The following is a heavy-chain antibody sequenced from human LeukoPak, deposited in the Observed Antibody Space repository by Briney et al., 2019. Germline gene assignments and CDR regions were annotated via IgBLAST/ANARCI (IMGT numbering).Heavy chain of an antibody. J-gene: IGHJ6*03. CDR2: FDPEDGET. Sequence: GASVKVSCKVSGYTLTELSMHWVRQAPGKGLEWMGGFDPEDGETIYAQKFQGRVTMTEDTSTDTAYMGLSSLRSEDTAVYYCTTQAPRYSSSWYDPMDVWGKGTTVTVSS. CDR1: GYTLTELS. CDR3: TTQAPRYSSSWYDPMDV. D-gene: IGHD6-13*01. V-gene: IGHV1-24*01.